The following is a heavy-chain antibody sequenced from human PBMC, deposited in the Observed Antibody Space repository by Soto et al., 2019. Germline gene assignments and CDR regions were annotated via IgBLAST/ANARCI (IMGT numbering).Heavy chain of an antibody. CDR3: AREGALKPFSS. V-gene: IGHV3-11*04. Sequence: PGGSLRLSCAVSGFTFSDYYMSWIRQAPGKGREWVSYISSRGSSIYYADSVKGRFTISRDNAKNSLYLQMDSLRVEDTAVYYCAREGALKPFSSWGQGALVTVSS. CDR1: GFTFSDYY. J-gene: IGHJ1*01. CDR2: ISSRGSSI.